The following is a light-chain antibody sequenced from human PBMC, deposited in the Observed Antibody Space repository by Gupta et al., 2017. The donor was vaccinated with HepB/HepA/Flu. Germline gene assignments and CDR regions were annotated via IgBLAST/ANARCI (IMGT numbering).Light chain of an antibody. CDR2: EDN. V-gene: IGLV6-57*02. J-gene: IGLJ3*02. CDR3: QSYDTDDHNLV. Sequence: NFMLTQPHSVSASPGKTVTISCAGSSGTIASFFVQWFQQRPGSAPITVIYEDNQRPSGVPDRFSGSIDSSSNSASLTISGLKSEDEAVYYCQSYDTDDHNLVFGGGTKLTVL. CDR1: SGTIASFF.